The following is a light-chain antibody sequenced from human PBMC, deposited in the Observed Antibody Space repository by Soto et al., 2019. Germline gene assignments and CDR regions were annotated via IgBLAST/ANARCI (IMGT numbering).Light chain of an antibody. CDR3: QQYATSSFT. CDR2: GAS. Sequence: EIVLTQSPGTLSLSPGERATLSCRAGQSVTSKSLAWYQQKPGQPPRLLIYGASSRPADVPDRFSGSAFGTDFTLTIRRLEPEDFAVYYCQQYATSSFTFGPGTKVEI. V-gene: IGKV3-20*01. J-gene: IGKJ3*01. CDR1: QSVTSKS.